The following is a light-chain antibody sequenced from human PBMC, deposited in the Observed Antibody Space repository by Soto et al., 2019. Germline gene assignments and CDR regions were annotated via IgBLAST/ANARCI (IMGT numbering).Light chain of an antibody. V-gene: IGKV3-15*01. Sequence: EIVMTQSPATLSVSPGERATLSCRASQSVSSKLAWYQQKPGQAPRLLIYGASTRAAGIPVRFTGSGSGTEFTLTISSLQSEDFAVYYCQQYYNWSPYTFGQGTKVDI. CDR3: QQYYNWSPYT. J-gene: IGKJ2*01. CDR2: GAS. CDR1: QSVSSK.